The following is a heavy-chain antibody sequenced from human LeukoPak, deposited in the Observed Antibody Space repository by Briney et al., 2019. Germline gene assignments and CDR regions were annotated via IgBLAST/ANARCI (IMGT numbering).Heavy chain of an antibody. J-gene: IGHJ4*02. CDR3: ARDRGSSGWYGEGYFDY. Sequence: MSSETLSLTCTVSGGSISSYYWSWIRQPPGKGLEWIGYIYYSGSTNYNPSLKSRVTISVDTSKNQFSLILSSVTAADTAVYYCARDRGSSGWYGEGYFDYWGQGILVTVSP. CDR1: GGSISSYY. D-gene: IGHD6-19*01. V-gene: IGHV4-59*01. CDR2: IYYSGST.